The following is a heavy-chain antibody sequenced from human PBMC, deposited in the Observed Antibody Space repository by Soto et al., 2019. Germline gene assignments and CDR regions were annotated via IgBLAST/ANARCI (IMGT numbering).Heavy chain of an antibody. J-gene: IGHJ4*02. V-gene: IGHV1-69*06. Sequence: SVKVSCKASGGTFSSYAISWVRQAPGQGLEWMGGIIPIFGTANYAQKFQGRVTITADKSTSTAYMELSSLRSEDTAVYYCARCDYYDSRGYYYTTTSFDYWRQGTLVTVSS. CDR1: GGTFSSYA. CDR2: IIPIFGTA. CDR3: ARCDYYDSRGYYYTTTSFDY. D-gene: IGHD3-22*01.